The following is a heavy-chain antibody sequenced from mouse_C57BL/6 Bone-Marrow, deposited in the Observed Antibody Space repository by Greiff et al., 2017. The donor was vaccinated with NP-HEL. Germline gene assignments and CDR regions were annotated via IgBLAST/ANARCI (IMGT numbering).Heavy chain of an antibody. V-gene: IGHV1-52*01. J-gene: IGHJ3*01. CDR3: AREEDYDYDGAFAY. CDR2: IDPSDSET. D-gene: IGHD2-4*01. CDR1: GYTFTSYW. Sequence: QVRLQQPGAELVRPGSSVKLSCKASGYTFTSYWMHWVKQRPIQGLEWIGNIDPSDSETHYNQKFKDKATLTVDKSSSTAYMQLSSLTSEDSAVYYCAREEDYDYDGAFAYWGQGTLVTVSA.